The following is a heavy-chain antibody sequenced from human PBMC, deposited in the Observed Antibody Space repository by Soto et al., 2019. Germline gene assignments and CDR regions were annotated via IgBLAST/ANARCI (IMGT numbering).Heavy chain of an antibody. D-gene: IGHD3-22*01. Sequence: SETLSLTCTVSGGSISSGGYYWSWIRQHPGKGLEWIGYIYYSGSTYYNPSLKSRVTISVDTSKNQFSLKLSSVTAADTAVYYCAREGNYYDSSGYYYFGWFDPWGQGTLVTVSS. CDR3: AREGNYYDSSGYYYFGWFDP. CDR1: GGSISSGGYY. CDR2: IYYSGST. V-gene: IGHV4-31*03. J-gene: IGHJ5*02.